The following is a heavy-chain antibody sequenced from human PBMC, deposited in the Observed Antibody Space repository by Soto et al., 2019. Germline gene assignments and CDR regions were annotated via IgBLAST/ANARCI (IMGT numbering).Heavy chain of an antibody. Sequence: PGGSLRLSCAASGFTFSSYSMNWVRQAPGKGLEWVSSISSSSSYIYYADSVKSRFTISRDNAKNSLYLQMNSLRAEDTAVYYCAREGRNWNSERETYYYYYGMDVWGQGTTVTVSS. J-gene: IGHJ6*02. D-gene: IGHD1-7*01. CDR3: AREGRNWNSERETYYYYYGMDV. CDR1: GFTFSSYS. V-gene: IGHV3-21*01. CDR2: ISSSSSYI.